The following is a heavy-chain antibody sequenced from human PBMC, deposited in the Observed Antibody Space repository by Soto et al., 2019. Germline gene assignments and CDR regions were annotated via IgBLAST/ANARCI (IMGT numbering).Heavy chain of an antibody. Sequence: PGESLKISCKGSGYSFTSYWIGWVRQMPGKGLEWMGIIYPGDSDTRYSPSFQGQVTISADKSISTAYLQWSSLKASDTAMYYCARRNFDGYSNRKYYYYMDIWGKGTTVTVSS. D-gene: IGHD4-4*01. V-gene: IGHV5-51*01. CDR3: ARRNFDGYSNRKYYYYMDI. J-gene: IGHJ6*03. CDR1: GYSFTSYW. CDR2: IYPGDSDT.